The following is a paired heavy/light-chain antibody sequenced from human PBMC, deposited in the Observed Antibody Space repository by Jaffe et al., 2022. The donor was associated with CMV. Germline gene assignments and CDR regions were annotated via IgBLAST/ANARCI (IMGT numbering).Heavy chain of an antibody. Sequence: EVHLVESGGALVQPGGSLRLSCAASGFTFSLYEMDWVRQAPGKGLEWVSYISSVSTTRYYADSVKGRFTISRDNAKNSLYLQMNSLRAEDTAVYYCARGRGAATFDYWGQGTLVTVSS. CDR1: GFTFSLYE. CDR3: ARGRGAATFDY. CDR2: ISSVSTTR. D-gene: IGHD2-15*01. V-gene: IGHV3-48*03. J-gene: IGHJ4*02.
Light chain of an antibody. CDR1: QDISNS. J-gene: IGKJ2*01. CDR3: QQYDDLPYT. V-gene: IGKV1-33*01. CDR2: DAS. Sequence: DIQMTQSPSSLSASVGDRVTITCQASQDISNSLNWYQQKAGKAPKLLINDASNLETGVPARFSGSGSGTDFSFIISSLQPEDIATYYCQQYDDLPYTFGQGTKLEIK.